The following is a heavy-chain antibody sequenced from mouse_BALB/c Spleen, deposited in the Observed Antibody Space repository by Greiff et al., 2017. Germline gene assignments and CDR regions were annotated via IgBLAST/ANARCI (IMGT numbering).Heavy chain of an antibody. Sequence: EVQLQQSGAELVRSGASVKLSCTASGFNIKDYYMHWVKQRPEQGLEWIGWIDPENGDTEYAPKFQGKATMTADTSSNTAYLQLSSLTSEDTAVYYCNAGGLYFEVWGAGTTVTVSS. CDR1: GFNIKDYY. CDR3: NAGGLYFEV. CDR2: IDPENGDT. V-gene: IGHV14-4*02. J-gene: IGHJ1*01.